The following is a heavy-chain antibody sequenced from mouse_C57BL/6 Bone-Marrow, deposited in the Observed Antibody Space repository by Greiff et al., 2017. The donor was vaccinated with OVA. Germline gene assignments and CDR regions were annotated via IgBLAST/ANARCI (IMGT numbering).Heavy chain of an antibody. CDR3: ARRLYYAMDY. Sequence: QVQLQQPGAELVRPGSSVELSCKASGYTFTSYWMHWVKQRPIQGLEWIGNIDPSDSETHYNQKFKDKATLTVDKSSSTAYMQLSSLTSEDSAVYYCARRLYYAMDYWGQGTSVTVSS. CDR1: GYTFTSYW. CDR2: IDPSDSET. V-gene: IGHV1-52*01. J-gene: IGHJ4*01.